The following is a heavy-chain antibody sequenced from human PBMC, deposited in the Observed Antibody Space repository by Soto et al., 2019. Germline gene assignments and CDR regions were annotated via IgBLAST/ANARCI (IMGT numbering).Heavy chain of an antibody. V-gene: IGHV1-18*01. CDR3: ARDNFPALYCSSTSCYSNWFDP. Sequence: QVQLVQSGAEVKKPGASVKVSCKASGYTFTSYGISWVRQAPGQGLEWMGWISAYNGNTNYAQKLQGGVTMTTDTSTSTAYMELRSLRSDDTAVYYCARDNFPALYCSSTSCYSNWFDPWGQGTLVTVSS. CDR1: GYTFTSYG. D-gene: IGHD2-2*01. J-gene: IGHJ5*02. CDR2: ISAYNGNT.